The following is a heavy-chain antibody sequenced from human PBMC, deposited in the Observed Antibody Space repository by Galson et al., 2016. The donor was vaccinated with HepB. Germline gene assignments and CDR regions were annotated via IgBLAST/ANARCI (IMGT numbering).Heavy chain of an antibody. J-gene: IGHJ3*01. Sequence: SLRLSCAASGFTFTTFGMHRVRQPLGKGLEWVALISYDGTTKYYADSVKGRFTVFRDNFKNTLFIQMHSLRAEDTAVYYCARGFGSYYEAFDVWGQGTMVSVSS. CDR3: ARGFGSYYEAFDV. CDR2: ISYDGTTK. D-gene: IGHD1-26*01. V-gene: IGHV3-33*01. CDR1: GFTFTTFG.